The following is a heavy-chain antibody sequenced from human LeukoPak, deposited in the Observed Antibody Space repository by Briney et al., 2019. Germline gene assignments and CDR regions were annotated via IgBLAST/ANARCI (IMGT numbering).Heavy chain of an antibody. D-gene: IGHD3-16*01. Sequence: GASVKVSCKASGYTFTGYYMHWVRQAPGQGLEWMGWINPNSGGTNYAKKFQGRVTMTRDTSISTAYMELSRLRSDDTAVYYCARDLLWARGDMYNWFDPWGQGTLVTVSS. CDR1: GYTFTGYY. J-gene: IGHJ5*02. CDR3: ARDLLWARGDMYNWFDP. V-gene: IGHV1-2*02. CDR2: INPNSGGT.